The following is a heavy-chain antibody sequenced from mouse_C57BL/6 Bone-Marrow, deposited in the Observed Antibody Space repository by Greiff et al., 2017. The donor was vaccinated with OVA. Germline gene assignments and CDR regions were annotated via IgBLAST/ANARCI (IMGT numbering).Heavy chain of an antibody. CDR2: IDPSDSYT. CDR3: ARVLLLKENYLED. CDR1: GYTFTSYW. J-gene: IGHJ2*01. Sequence: VQLKQPGAELVMPGASVKLSCKASGYTFTSYWMHWVKQRPGQGLEWIGEIDPSDSYTNYNQKFKGKSTLTVDKSSSTAYMQRSSLTSEDAAVYYCARVLLLKENYLEDGGKGTTLTVSA. D-gene: IGHD1-1*01. V-gene: IGHV1-69*01.